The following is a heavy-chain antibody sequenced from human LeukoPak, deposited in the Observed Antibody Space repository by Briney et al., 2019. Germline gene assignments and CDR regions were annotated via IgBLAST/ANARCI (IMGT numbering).Heavy chain of an antibody. CDR3: ARDRGNGDATSDY. Sequence: GGSLRLSCAASGFTVSSSYMSWVRQAPGKGLEWVSVIYSGGSTYYADSVKGRFTISRDNSKNTLYLQMNSLRAEDTAVYYCARDRGNGDATSDYWGQGTLVTVSS. D-gene: IGHD4-17*01. CDR1: GFTVSSSY. J-gene: IGHJ4*02. CDR2: IYSGGST. V-gene: IGHV3-53*01.